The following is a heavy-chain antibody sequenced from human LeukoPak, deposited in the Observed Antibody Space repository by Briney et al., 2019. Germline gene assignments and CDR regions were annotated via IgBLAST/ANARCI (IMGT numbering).Heavy chain of an antibody. Sequence: SETLSLTCSVSGYSISSGYYWGWIRQPPGKGLEWIGSIDHSGSTYYNPSLKSRVTISVDTSKNQFSLKLSTVTAADTAVYYCARVVYSGYDFRGAMDVWGKGTTVTVSS. J-gene: IGHJ6*03. D-gene: IGHD5-12*01. CDR2: IDHSGST. CDR3: ARVVYSGYDFRGAMDV. CDR1: GYSISSGYY. V-gene: IGHV4-38-2*02.